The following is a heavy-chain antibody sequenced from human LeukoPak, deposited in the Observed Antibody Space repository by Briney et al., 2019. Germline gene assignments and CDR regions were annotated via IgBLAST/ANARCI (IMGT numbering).Heavy chain of an antibody. CDR2: INTNTGNP. Sequence: ASVKVSCKASGYTFTSYFMNWVRQAPGQGLQYMGWINTNTGNPTYAQGFTGRFVFSLDTSVSTAYLQISSLKAEDTAVYYCARAGGGNGVYYYMDVWGKGTTVTVSS. J-gene: IGHJ6*03. CDR3: ARAGGGNGVYYYMDV. V-gene: IGHV7-4-1*02. D-gene: IGHD4-23*01. CDR1: GYTFTSYF.